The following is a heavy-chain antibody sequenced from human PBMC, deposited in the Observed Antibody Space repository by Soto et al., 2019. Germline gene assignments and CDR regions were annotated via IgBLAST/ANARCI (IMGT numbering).Heavy chain of an antibody. CDR1: GCSISSYY. J-gene: IGHJ5*02. Sequence: QVQLQESGPGLVKPSETLSLTCTVPGCSISSYYWSWIRQPPGKGLVWIGYIYYSGSTNDNPSLKRRVTISVDTSKNQFSLQLSSVTAADTAVYYCARAFYCDYGDWFDPWGQGTLVTVSS. CDR2: IYYSGST. V-gene: IGHV4-59*01. D-gene: IGHD4-17*01. CDR3: ARAFYCDYGDWFDP.